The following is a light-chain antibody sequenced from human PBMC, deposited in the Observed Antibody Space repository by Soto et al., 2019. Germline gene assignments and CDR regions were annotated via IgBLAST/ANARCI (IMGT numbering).Light chain of an antibody. J-gene: IGKJ4*01. Sequence: DTQMTQSPSTLSASVGDRLTIPCRASQSISRCLAWYQQKPGKAPKFLIYDASSLESGVPSSCSGSGAATEVTLTISSLKADDFANYYCQQYNTYSSLTFGGGTKVDIK. V-gene: IGKV1-5*01. CDR2: DAS. CDR1: QSISRC. CDR3: QQYNTYSSLT.